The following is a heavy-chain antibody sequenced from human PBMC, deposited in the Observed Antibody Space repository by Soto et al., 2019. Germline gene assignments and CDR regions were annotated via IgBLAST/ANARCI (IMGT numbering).Heavy chain of an antibody. CDR3: ARVRCSGGDCFYDY. V-gene: IGHV3-7*03. J-gene: IGHJ4*02. CDR2: IKQDGSEK. D-gene: IGHD2-21*02. CDR1: GFTSSSYW. Sequence: GGSLRLSCAASGFTSSSYWMSWVRQAPGKGLEWVANIKQDGSEKYYVDSVKGRFTISRDNAKNSLYLQMNSLRVEDTAMYYCARVRCSGGDCFYDYWGQGTLVTVSS.